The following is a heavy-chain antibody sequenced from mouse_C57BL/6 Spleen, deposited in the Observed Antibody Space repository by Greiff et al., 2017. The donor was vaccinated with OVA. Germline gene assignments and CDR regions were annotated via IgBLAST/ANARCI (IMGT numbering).Heavy chain of an antibody. V-gene: IGHV1-80*01. CDR2: IYPGDGDT. D-gene: IGHD2-4*01. CDR1: GYAFSSYW. CDR3: ARSRDYDEGAWFAY. J-gene: IGHJ3*01. Sequence: QVQLQQSGAELVKPGASVKISCKASGYAFSSYWMNWVKQRPGKGLEWIGQIYPGDGDTNYNGKFKGKATLTADKSSSTAYMQLSSLTSEDSAVYFCARSRDYDEGAWFAYWGQGTLVTVSA.